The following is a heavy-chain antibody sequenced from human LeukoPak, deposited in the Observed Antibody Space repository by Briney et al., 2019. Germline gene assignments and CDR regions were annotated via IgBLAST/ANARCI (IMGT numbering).Heavy chain of an antibody. CDR3: AKGVLPTGFDY. V-gene: IGHV3-48*03. CDR1: GFTFSSYE. Sequence: GGSLRLSCAASGFTFSSYEMNWVRQAPGKGLEWVSYISSSGSTIYYADSVKGRFTISRDNAKNSLYLQMNSLRAEDTAIYYCAKGVLPTGFDYWGQGTLVTVSS. CDR2: ISSSGSTI. J-gene: IGHJ4*02. D-gene: IGHD3-10*01.